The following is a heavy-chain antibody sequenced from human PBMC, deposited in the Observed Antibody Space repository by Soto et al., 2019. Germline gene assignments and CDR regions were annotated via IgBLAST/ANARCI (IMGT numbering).Heavy chain of an antibody. Sequence: EMQLVESGGGLVQPGRSLRLSCAASGFTFDDYAMYWVRQAPGKGLEGVSGISWNSGRIGYADSVKGRFTISRDNAKNSLYLPKNSLRPEDTALYYCAKARLWGGDGYNSSSYHAMDVWGQGTTVTVSS. CDR1: GFTFDDYA. CDR3: AKARLWGGDGYNSSSYHAMDV. J-gene: IGHJ6*02. CDR2: ISWNSGRI. D-gene: IGHD3-16*01. V-gene: IGHV3-9*01.